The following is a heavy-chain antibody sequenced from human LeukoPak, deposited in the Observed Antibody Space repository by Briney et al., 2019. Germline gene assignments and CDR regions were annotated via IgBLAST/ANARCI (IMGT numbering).Heavy chain of an antibody. V-gene: IGHV3-48*03. J-gene: IGHJ4*02. D-gene: IGHD3-10*01. Sequence: PGGSLRLSCAASGFTFSSYEMNWVRQAPGKGLEWVSYISSSGSTIYYADSVKGRFTISRDNAKNSLYLQMNSLRAEDTAVYYCARGLLWFGELSPFDYWGQGTLVTVSS. CDR3: ARGLLWFGELSPFDY. CDR1: GFTFSSYE. CDR2: ISSSGSTI.